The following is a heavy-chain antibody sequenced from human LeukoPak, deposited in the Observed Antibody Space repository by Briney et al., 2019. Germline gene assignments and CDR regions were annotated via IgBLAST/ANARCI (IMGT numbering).Heavy chain of an antibody. CDR1: GGTFSSHA. J-gene: IGHJ4*02. D-gene: IGHD2-21*02. V-gene: IGHV1-69*01. Sequence: GASVKVSCKASGGTFSSHAITWVQQAPGQGLEWMGGIIPLFGTANYAQKFQGRVTITADEYTNTAYVELSSLRSDDTAVYFCAGMPRLGDAKFFDYWGQGTLVTVSS. CDR2: IIPLFGTA. CDR3: AGMPRLGDAKFFDY.